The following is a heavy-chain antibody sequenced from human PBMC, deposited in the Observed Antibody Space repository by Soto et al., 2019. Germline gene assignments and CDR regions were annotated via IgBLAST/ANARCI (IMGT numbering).Heavy chain of an antibody. CDR2: MNPNSGNT. V-gene: IGHV1-8*01. D-gene: IGHD5-18*01. Sequence: QVQLVQSGAEVKKPGASVKVSCKASGYTFTSYDINWVRQATGQGLEWMGWMNPNSGNTGYAQKFQGRVTMTRNTSXSXAXXELSSLRSEDTAVYYCAREGGYRYGDYYYYYGMDVWGQGTTVTVSS. CDR3: AREGGYRYGDYYYYYGMDV. J-gene: IGHJ6*02. CDR1: GYTFTSYD.